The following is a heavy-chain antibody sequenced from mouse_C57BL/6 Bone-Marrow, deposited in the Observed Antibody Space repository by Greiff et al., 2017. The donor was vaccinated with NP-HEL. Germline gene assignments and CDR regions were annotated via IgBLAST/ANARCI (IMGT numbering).Heavy chain of an antibody. CDR3: TRKGKTSYGYFAY. Sequence: VQLQQSGTVLARPGASVKMSCKTSGYTFTSYWMHWVKQRPGQGLEWIGAIYPGNSDTSYNQKFKGKAKLTAVTSASTAYMELSSLTNEDSAVYYSTRKGKTSYGYFAYWGQGTLVTVSA. V-gene: IGHV1-5*01. J-gene: IGHJ3*01. D-gene: IGHD2-2*01. CDR2: IYPGNSDT. CDR1: GYTFTSYW.